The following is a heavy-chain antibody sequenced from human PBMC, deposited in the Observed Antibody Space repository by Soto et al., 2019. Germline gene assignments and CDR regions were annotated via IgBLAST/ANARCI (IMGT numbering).Heavy chain of an antibody. CDR2: ISAYNGNT. CDR3: ARDLAAYGMDV. J-gene: IGHJ6*02. Sequence: QVQLVQSGAEVKKPGASVKVSCKASGYTFTSYGISWVRQAPGQGLEGMGWISAYNGNTNYAQNLQGRVTMTTATSTSTAYMELRSLRSDDTFVYYCARDLAAYGMDVWGQGTTVTVSS. CDR1: GYTFTSYG. V-gene: IGHV1-18*01. D-gene: IGHD6-25*01.